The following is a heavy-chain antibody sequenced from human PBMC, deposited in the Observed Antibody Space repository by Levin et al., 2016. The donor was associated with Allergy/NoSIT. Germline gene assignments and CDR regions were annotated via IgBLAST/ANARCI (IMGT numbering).Heavy chain of an antibody. CDR3: AAPLRTTTLYYLDF. D-gene: IGHD1/OR15-1a*01. J-gene: IGHJ4*02. CDR2: IVVGSGYT. Sequence: SVKVSCKASGLSFTNSAVQWVRQARGQRLEWIGGIVVGSGYTIYAQKFHQRVIITRDMSTNTAYMELSSLRSEDTAVYFCAAPLRTTTLYYLDFWGQGTLVTVSS. CDR1: GLSFTNSA. V-gene: IGHV1-58*01.